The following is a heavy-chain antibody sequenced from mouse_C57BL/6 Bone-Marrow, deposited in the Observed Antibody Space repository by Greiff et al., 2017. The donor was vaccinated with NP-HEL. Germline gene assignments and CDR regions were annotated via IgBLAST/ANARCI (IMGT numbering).Heavy chain of an antibody. J-gene: IGHJ4*01. V-gene: IGHV5-17*01. D-gene: IGHD1-1*01. CDR3: ARNLYYYGSSPYYAMDY. CDR1: GFTFSDYG. CDR2: ISSGGSTI. Sequence: EVQGVESGGGLVKPGGSLKLSCAASGFTFSDYGMHWVRQAPEKGLEWVAYISSGGSTIYYADTVQGRFTISRDNAKNTLFLQMTSLRSEDTAMYYCARNLYYYGSSPYYAMDYWGQGTSVTVSS.